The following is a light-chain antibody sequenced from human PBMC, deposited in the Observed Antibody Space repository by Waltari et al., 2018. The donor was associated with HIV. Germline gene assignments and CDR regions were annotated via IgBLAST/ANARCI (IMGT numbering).Light chain of an antibody. CDR2: GAS. CDR1: QTIIAY. V-gene: IGKV1-9*01. J-gene: IGKJ1*01. CDR3: QQYNDWPPAWT. Sequence: DIQMTQSPSSLSASVGDKVTITCRASQTIIAYLNWYQQETSKPPKLLISGASTLQSGVSSRFSGSGSETQFTLTISSLQSEDCAVYYCQQYNDWPPAWTFGRGTRVEI.